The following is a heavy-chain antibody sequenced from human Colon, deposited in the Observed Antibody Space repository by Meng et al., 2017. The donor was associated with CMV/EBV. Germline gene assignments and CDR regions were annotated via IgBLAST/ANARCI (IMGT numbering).Heavy chain of an antibody. V-gene: IGHV3-23*01. D-gene: IGHD6-19*01. Sequence: GESLKISCAASGFTFSSYAMNWVRQAPGKGLEWVSVISGSGGTTYYADSVKGRFTISRDNSKNTLYLQMNSLRVDDTAVYYCAGSIAVAGELDYWGQGTRVTVSS. CDR1: GFTFSSYA. CDR3: AGSIAVAGELDY. CDR2: ISGSGGTT. J-gene: IGHJ4*02.